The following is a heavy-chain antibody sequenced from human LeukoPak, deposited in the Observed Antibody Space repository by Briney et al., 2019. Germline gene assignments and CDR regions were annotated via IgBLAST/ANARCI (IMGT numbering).Heavy chain of an antibody. Sequence: EASVKVSCKASGYTFTGYYLHWVRQAPGQGLEWMGWIKPNSGGTNYAQKFQGRVTMTRDTSISTAYMEVSRLISDDTAVYYCARASTYSGSYYYYMDVWGKGTTVTVSS. J-gene: IGHJ6*03. CDR1: GYTFTGYY. D-gene: IGHD1-26*01. CDR2: IKPNSGGT. V-gene: IGHV1-2*02. CDR3: ARASTYSGSYYYYMDV.